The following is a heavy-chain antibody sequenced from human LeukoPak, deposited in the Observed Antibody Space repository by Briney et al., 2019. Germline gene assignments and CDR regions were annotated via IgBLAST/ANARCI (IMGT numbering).Heavy chain of an antibody. CDR3: AIFYYDSSGYYFMDY. V-gene: IGHV1-8*01. D-gene: IGHD3-22*01. Sequence: WTSVKVSCKASGYTFTSYDINWVRQATGQGLEWMGWMNPNSGNTGYAQKSQGRVTMTRNTSISTAYMELSSLRSEDTAMYYCAIFYYDSSGYYFMDYWGQGTLVTVSS. CDR2: MNPNSGNT. CDR1: GYTFTSYD. J-gene: IGHJ4*02.